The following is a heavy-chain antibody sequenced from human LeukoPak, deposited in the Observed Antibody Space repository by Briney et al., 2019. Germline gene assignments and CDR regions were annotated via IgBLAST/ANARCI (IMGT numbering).Heavy chain of an antibody. CDR2: IYYSGST. J-gene: IGHJ4*02. CDR3: ARSYYDSSGYCYGVFDY. CDR1: GGSISSSSYY. Sequence: SETLSLTCTVSGGSISSSSYYWGWIRQPPGKGLEWIGSIYYSGSTYYNPSLKSRVTISVDTSKNQFSLKLSFVTAADTAVYYCARSYYDSSGYCYGVFDYWGQGTLVTVSS. D-gene: IGHD3-22*01. V-gene: IGHV4-39*07.